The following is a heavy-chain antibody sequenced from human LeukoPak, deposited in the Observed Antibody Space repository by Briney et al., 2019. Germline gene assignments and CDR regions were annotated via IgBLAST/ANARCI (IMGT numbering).Heavy chain of an antibody. D-gene: IGHD1-26*01. CDR1: GFTFSSYW. CDR3: ARDQRRWELTTGYYYYMDV. Sequence: PGGSLRLSCAASGFTFSSYWMSWVRQAPGKGLEWVANIKQDGSEKYYVDSVKGRFTISRDNAKNSLYLQMNSLRAEDTAVYYCARDQRRWELTTGYYYYMDVWGKRTTVTVSS. J-gene: IGHJ6*03. V-gene: IGHV3-7*01. CDR2: IKQDGSEK.